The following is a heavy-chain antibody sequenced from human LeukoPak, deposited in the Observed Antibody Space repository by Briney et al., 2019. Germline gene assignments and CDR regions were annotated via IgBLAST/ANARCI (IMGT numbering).Heavy chain of an antibody. V-gene: IGHV3-21*01. CDR1: GFTFSSYS. Sequence: PGGSLRLSCVAYGFTFSSYSGISVRHTPGKGLECLSSISSGSTYIYSPDSVRGRFTISRDNAKNSLFLQMDSLRPEDTAVYYCASGYSYDSLRFWGQGTLVTVSS. D-gene: IGHD3-22*01. CDR2: ISSGSTYI. J-gene: IGHJ4*02. CDR3: ASGYSYDSLRF.